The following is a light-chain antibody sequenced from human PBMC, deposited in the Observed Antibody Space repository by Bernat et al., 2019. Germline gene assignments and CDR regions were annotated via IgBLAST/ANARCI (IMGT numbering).Light chain of an antibody. CDR3: CSYSRTNTFL. CDR1: SSDVGTYNL. CDR2: EVT. J-gene: IGLJ3*02. Sequence: QSALTQPASVSGSPGQSITISCTGISSDVGTYNLVSWYQQHPGKAPKLMIFEVTKRPSGVSDRFSGSKSGNTASLTISVLQAEDEADYYCCSYSRTNTFLFGGGTKLTVL. V-gene: IGLV2-23*02.